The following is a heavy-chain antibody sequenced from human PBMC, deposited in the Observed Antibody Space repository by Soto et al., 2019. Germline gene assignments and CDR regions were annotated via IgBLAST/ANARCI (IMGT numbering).Heavy chain of an antibody. CDR2: IRNKANSYAT. J-gene: IGHJ4*02. CDR3: TGHAPEDMIRK. Sequence: EVQLVESGGGLVQPGGSLKLSCAASGFTFSGSSMHWVRQASGKGLEWVGRIRNKANSYATAYAASVKGRFTISRDDSMNTAYLQMSRLKTEDTAVYYCTGHAPEDMIRKWGQGALVTVCS. V-gene: IGHV3-73*02. CDR1: GFTFSGSS. D-gene: IGHD2-15*01.